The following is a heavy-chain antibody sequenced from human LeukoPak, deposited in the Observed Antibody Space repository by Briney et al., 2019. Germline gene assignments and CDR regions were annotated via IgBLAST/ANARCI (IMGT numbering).Heavy chain of an antibody. Sequence: SETLSLTCTVSGDSISTYYWSWIRQPPGKGPEWIGYIDYSGSTAYNPSLNGRVAVSLDASKNQFSLKLRSVTAADTAVYYCARLNGGNWGPGILVTVSS. CDR2: IDYSGST. CDR1: GDSISTYY. V-gene: IGHV4-59*08. CDR3: ARLNGGN. J-gene: IGHJ4*02. D-gene: IGHD4-23*01.